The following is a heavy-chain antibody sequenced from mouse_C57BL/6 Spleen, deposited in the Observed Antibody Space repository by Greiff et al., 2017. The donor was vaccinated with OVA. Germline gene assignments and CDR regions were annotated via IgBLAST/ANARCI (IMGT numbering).Heavy chain of an antibody. D-gene: IGHD1-1*01. CDR3: ARKNYYGSSYSYWYFDV. V-gene: IGHV1-69*01. J-gene: IGHJ1*03. Sequence: VKLMESGAELVMPGASVKLSCKASGYTFTSYWMHWVKQRPGQGLEWIGEIDPSDSYTNYNQKFKGKSTLTVDKSSSTAYMQLSSLTSEDSAVYYCARKNYYGSSYSYWYFDVWGTGTTVTVSS. CDR2: IDPSDSYT. CDR1: GYTFTSYW.